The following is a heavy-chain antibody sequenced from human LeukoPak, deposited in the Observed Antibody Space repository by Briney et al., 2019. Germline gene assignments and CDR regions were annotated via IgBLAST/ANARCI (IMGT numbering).Heavy chain of an antibody. Sequence: PSETLSLTCTVSGGSIFSYYWSWIRQPPGKGLEWMGYIYYSGSTNYNPSLKSRVTISVDTSKNQFSLRVSSVTAADTAVYYCARHGQEGDFYGSGSYNAFDIWGHGTMVTVSS. CDR1: GGSIFSYY. V-gene: IGHV4-59*08. J-gene: IGHJ3*02. CDR2: IYYSGST. D-gene: IGHD3-10*01. CDR3: ARHGQEGDFYGSGSYNAFDI.